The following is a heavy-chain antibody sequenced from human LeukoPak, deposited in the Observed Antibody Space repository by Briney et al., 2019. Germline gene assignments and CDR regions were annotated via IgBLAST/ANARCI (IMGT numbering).Heavy chain of an antibody. CDR3: AGGWDYFDTTGNYYDLDY. D-gene: IGHD3-22*01. V-gene: IGHV3-48*01. CDR1: GFTFSSYG. CDR2: ITGRSTAI. Sequence: GRSLRLSCAASGFTFSSYGMHWVRQAPGKGLEWLSYITGRSTAIFYADSVKGRFSISRDNDMNSLYLQMSSLRVEDMAVYYCAGGWDYFDTTGNYYDLDYWGQGTLVTVSS. J-gene: IGHJ4*02.